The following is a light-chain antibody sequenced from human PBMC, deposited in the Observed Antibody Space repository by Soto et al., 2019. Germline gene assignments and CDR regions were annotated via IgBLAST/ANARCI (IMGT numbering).Light chain of an antibody. CDR2: AAS. V-gene: IGKV1-27*01. CDR1: QGISNY. Sequence: DIQMTQSPSSLSASVGDRDTITCRASQGISNYLAWYQQKPGKVPKLLIYAASTLQSGVPSRFSVSGSGTDFTLTISSLQPEDVATYYCQKYNSALFTFGPGTKVDIK. J-gene: IGKJ3*01. CDR3: QKYNSALFT.